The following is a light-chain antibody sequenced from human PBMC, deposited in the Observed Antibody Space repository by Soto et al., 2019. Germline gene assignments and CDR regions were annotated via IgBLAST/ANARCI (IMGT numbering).Light chain of an antibody. CDR1: QSVSTN. CDR2: GAS. J-gene: IGKJ3*01. CDR3: QQYNNWPPLT. Sequence: EIVLTQSPGTLSLSPGDRATLSCRASQSVSTNNFAWYQQRPGQAPRLLIYGASTRATGIPARFSGSGSGTEFTLTISSLQSEDFAVYYCQQYNNWPPLTFGPGTKVDIK. V-gene: IGKV3-15*01.